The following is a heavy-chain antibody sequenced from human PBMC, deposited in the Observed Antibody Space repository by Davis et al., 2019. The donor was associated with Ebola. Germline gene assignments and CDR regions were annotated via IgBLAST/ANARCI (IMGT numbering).Heavy chain of an antibody. CDR1: GYSITRSDW. Sequence: SETLSLTCAVSGYSITRSDWWGWIRQSPGKGLEWIGYIHYRGNTNYNPSLKSRVTMSIDTSKNQFSLNLASATAADTAVYYCAREGTTSQGRGLDVWGQGTTVTVSS. CDR2: IHYRGNT. D-gene: IGHD1-26*01. J-gene: IGHJ6*02. CDR3: AREGTTSQGRGLDV. V-gene: IGHV4-28*03.